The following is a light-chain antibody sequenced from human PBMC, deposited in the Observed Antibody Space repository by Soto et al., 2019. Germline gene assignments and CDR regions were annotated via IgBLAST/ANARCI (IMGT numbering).Light chain of an antibody. CDR3: LQHNDYPRT. J-gene: IGKJ1*01. CDR1: QGIGHD. Sequence: DLQMTQSPSSLSASVGDRVTITCRASQGIGHDLGWYQQRPGKAPKRLIYAASTLQSGVPSRFSGSGSGTDFTLTISSLQPEDFSTYYCLQHNDYPRTFGQGTTVEIK. CDR2: AAS. V-gene: IGKV1-17*01.